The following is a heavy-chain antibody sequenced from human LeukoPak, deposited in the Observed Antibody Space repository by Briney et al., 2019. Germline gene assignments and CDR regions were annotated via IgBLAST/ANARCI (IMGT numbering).Heavy chain of an antibody. CDR1: GDTFTSYA. V-gene: IGHV1-69*01. J-gene: IGHJ6*03. CDR2: IIPIFGTA. Sequence: SVKVSCKASGDTFTSYAISWVRQAPGQGLEWMGGIIPIFGTANYAQKFQGRVTITADESTSTAYMELSSLRSEDTAVYYCARLSSTSNYYYMDVWGKGTTVTVSS. CDR3: ARLSSTSNYYYMDV. D-gene: IGHD6-6*01.